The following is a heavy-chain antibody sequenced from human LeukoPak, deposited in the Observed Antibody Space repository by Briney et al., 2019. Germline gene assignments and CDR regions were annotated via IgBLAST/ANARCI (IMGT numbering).Heavy chain of an antibody. Sequence: GASVKVSCKASGYTFTSYGISWVRQAPGQGLEWMGWMNPNSGNTGYAQKFQGRVTITRNTSISTAYMELSSLRSEDTAVYYCARVFYYDSSVYAFDIWGQGTMVTVSS. CDR2: MNPNSGNT. CDR1: GYTFTSYG. V-gene: IGHV1-8*03. D-gene: IGHD3-22*01. CDR3: ARVFYYDSSVYAFDI. J-gene: IGHJ3*02.